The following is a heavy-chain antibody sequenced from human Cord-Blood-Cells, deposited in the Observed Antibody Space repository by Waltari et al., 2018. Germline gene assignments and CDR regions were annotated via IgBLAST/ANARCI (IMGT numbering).Heavy chain of an antibody. CDR3: VRENPNGAGSYFDY. CDR2: RSYDGSNK. Sequence: QVQLVESGGGVVQPGRSLRLSCAASGFTFSSYAMHWVRQAPGKGLEWVAVRSYDGSNKYYADSVKGRFTISRDNSKNTLYLQMNSLRAEDTAVYYCVRENPNGAGSYFDYWGQGTLVTVSS. D-gene: IGHD3-10*01. J-gene: IGHJ4*02. CDR1: GFTFSSYA. V-gene: IGHV3-30-3*01.